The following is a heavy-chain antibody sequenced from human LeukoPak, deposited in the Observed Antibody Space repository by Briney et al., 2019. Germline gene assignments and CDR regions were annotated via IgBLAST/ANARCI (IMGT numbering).Heavy chain of an antibody. CDR2: INQHGSQI. V-gene: IGHV3-7*01. CDR3: ARLFGEVTIYDY. J-gene: IGHJ4*02. D-gene: IGHD3-10*01. Sequence: GGSLRLSCAASGLTFNTYSISWVRQAPGRGLEWVASINQHGSQIHYVDSVKGRFTISRDNAKNSLYLEMSSLGAEDTAEYYCARLFGEVTIYDYWGQGTLVTVSS. CDR1: GLTFNTYS.